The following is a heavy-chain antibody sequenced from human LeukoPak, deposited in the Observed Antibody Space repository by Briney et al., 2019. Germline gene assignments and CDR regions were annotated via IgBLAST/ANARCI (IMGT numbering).Heavy chain of an antibody. CDR3: AKDPYGSGSYYKGGYFDY. CDR2: ISTSSNTI. J-gene: IGHJ4*02. D-gene: IGHD3-10*01. CDR1: GFTFSSYS. Sequence: GGSLRLSCAASGFTFSSYSMNWVRQAPGKGLEWVSYISTSSNTIHYADSVKGRFTISRDNSKNTLYLQMNSLRAEDTAVYYCAKDPYGSGSYYKGGYFDYWGQGTLVTVSS. V-gene: IGHV3-48*01.